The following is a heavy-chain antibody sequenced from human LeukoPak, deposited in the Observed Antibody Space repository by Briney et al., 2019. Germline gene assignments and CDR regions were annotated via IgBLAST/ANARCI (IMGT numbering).Heavy chain of an antibody. CDR3: ARTNYYDSSGYYPNYYYYYMDV. D-gene: IGHD3-22*01. J-gene: IGHJ6*03. V-gene: IGHV4-34*01. CDR1: GGSFSGYY. Sequence: SETLSLTCAVYGGSFSGYYWTWIRQPPGKGLEWIGEIHYSGSVTYNPSLKSRVTMSVDTSKNQFSLKLSSVTAADTAVYYCARTNYYDSSGYYPNYYYYYMDVWGKGTTVTVSS. CDR2: IHYSGSV.